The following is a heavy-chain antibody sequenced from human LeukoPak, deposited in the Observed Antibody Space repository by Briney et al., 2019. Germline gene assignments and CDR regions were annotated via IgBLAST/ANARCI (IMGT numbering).Heavy chain of an antibody. CDR1: GFTFSDFY. D-gene: IGHD2-2*02. V-gene: IGHV3-11*01. Sequence: PGGSLRLSCAASGFTFSDFYMTWIRQAPGEGLEWISYISEDGRITYYADSLKGRFTISRGNAKNSLSLQVDSLRADDTAVYFCARRGNTDSWSVLIDYWGQGTLVTVSS. CDR2: ISEDGRIT. J-gene: IGHJ4*02. CDR3: ARRGNTDSWSVLIDY.